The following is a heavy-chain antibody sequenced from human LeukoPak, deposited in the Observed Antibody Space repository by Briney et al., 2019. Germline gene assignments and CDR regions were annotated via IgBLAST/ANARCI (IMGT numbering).Heavy chain of an antibody. D-gene: IGHD1-26*01. CDR2: ISGRSSTI. CDR1: AFTFSDYS. Sequence: GGSLRLSSAASAFTFSDYSANWVRQAPGKGLEWVSYISGRSSTIYYADSVKGRFTISRDNAKNSMYLQMNSLRAEDTAVYYCARDRIKSGSYYFDYWGEGTLVTVSS. J-gene: IGHJ4*02. V-gene: IGHV3-48*01. CDR3: ARDRIKSGSYYFDY.